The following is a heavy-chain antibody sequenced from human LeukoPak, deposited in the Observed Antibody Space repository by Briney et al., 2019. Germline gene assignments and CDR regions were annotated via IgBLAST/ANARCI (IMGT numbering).Heavy chain of an antibody. CDR1: GGSISGYY. V-gene: IGHV4-4*09. CDR3: ARFTYTTRPSDV. D-gene: IGHD3-16*01. Sequence: PSETLSLTRSGSGGSISGYYWSWIRQPPGQTLEWIGYTYSSGSTNYNHSLQSRVTMSVDTSMNQFSLRLSSVTAADTAVYYCARFTYTTRPSDVWGRGTTVTVSS. CDR2: TYSSGST. J-gene: IGHJ6*04.